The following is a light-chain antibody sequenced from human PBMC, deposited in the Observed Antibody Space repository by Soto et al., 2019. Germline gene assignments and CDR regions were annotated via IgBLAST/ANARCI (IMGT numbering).Light chain of an antibody. V-gene: IGKV3-15*01. CDR3: QQYNKWPALT. CDR1: QSVSSN. Sequence: EIVMTQSPGTLSVSPGERATLSCRASQSVSSNLSWYQHKPGQAPRLLIYGASTRAAGIPARFSGSGSGTEFTLTISSLQSEDFAIYYCQQYNKWPALTFGGGTKVEIK. J-gene: IGKJ4*01. CDR2: GAS.